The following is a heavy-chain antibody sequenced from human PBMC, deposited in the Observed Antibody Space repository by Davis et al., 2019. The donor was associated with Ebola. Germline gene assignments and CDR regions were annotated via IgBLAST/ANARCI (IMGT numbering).Heavy chain of an antibody. CDR1: GYTFTNYE. V-gene: IGHV1-8*01. J-gene: IGHJ4*02. CDR3: AKVRVGSGWYFDY. Sequence: ASVKVSCKTSGYTFTNYEIDWVRQATGQGLEWMGWMNPVSGNTGYAQKFQGRVTMTRNTSITTAFMELSSLRSEDTAVYYCAKVRVGSGWYFDYWGQGTLVTVSS. D-gene: IGHD6-19*01. CDR2: MNPVSGNT.